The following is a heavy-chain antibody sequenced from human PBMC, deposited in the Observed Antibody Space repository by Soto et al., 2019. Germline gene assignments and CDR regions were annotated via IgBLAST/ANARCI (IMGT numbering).Heavy chain of an antibody. CDR2: ISSSSYI. J-gene: IGHJ6*02. CDR1: GFTFSSYS. CDR3: ARDPHCSSTSCYLWFDYYYGMDV. D-gene: IGHD2-2*01. V-gene: IGHV3-21*01. Sequence: GGSLRLSCAASGFTFSSYSMNWVRQAPGKGLEWVSSISSSSYIYYADSVKGRFTISRDNAKNSLYLQMNSLRAKDTAVYYCARDPHCSSTSCYLWFDYYYGMDVWGQGTTVTVSS.